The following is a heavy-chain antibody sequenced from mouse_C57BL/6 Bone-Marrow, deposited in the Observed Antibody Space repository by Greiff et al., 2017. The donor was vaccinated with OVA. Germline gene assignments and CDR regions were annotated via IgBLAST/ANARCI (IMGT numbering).Heavy chain of an antibody. D-gene: IGHD2-2*01. CDR1: GYTFTSYW. V-gene: IGHV1-5*01. J-gene: IGHJ2*01. CDR3: TRWGARYCGYDEGSRGYYFDY. CDR2: IYPGNSDT. Sequence: VQLQQSGTVLARPGASVKMSCKTSGYTFTSYWMHWVKQRPGQGLEWIGAIYPGNSDTSYNQKFKGKAKLTAVTSASTAYMELSSLTNEDSAVYYCTRWGARYCGYDEGSRGYYFDYWGQGTTLTVSS.